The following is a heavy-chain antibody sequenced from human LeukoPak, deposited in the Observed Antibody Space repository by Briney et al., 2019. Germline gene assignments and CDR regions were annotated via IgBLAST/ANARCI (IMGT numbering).Heavy chain of an antibody. D-gene: IGHD5-24*01. CDR3: AGHRDGYNPFDY. CDR2: ISGSSRYI. CDR1: GFIFSTYT. J-gene: IGHJ4*02. V-gene: IGHV3-21*01. Sequence: GGSLRLSCAASGFIFSTYTLNWVRQAPGKGLEWISCISGSSRYIDYADSVKGRFTISRDNAKNSLYLQMDSLTAEDTAVYYCAGHRDGYNPFDYWGQGTLATVSS.